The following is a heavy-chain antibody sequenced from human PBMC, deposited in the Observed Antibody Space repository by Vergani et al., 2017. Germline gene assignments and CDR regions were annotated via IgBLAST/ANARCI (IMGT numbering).Heavy chain of an antibody. CDR3: AGGRSPYGSGLVAFDI. J-gene: IGHJ3*02. CDR1: GGSISSSSYY. CDR2: IYYRGST. Sequence: QLQLQESGPGLVKPSETLSLTCTVSGGSISSSSYYWGWIRQPPGKGLEWIGSIYYRGSTYYNPSLKSRVTISVDTSKNQFSLKLSSVTAADRAVYYWAGGRSPYGSGLVAFDIWGQGTMVTVSS. D-gene: IGHD3-10*01. V-gene: IGHV4-39*07.